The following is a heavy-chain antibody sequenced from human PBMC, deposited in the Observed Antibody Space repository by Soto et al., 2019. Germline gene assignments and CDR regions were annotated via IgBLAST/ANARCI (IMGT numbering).Heavy chain of an antibody. J-gene: IGHJ4*02. CDR3: ARAMGLLKSRFDY. Sequence: GSLTLSCLASGFSFNSFNMNWIRRAPGRGLEWVASISVSGDNIYYGDSMQGRFTISRDNSKRSVFLDLNSLRVEDTAVYYCARAMGLLKSRFDYWGQGKLVTGPS. CDR2: ISVSGDNI. D-gene: IGHD3-10*01. V-gene: IGHV3-21*01. CDR1: GFSFNSFN.